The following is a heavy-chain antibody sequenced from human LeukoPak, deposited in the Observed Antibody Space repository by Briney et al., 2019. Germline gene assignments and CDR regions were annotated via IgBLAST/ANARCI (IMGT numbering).Heavy chain of an antibody. D-gene: IGHD3-3*01. V-gene: IGHV3-7*01. CDR3: ARVFRDRFYNTNDY. J-gene: IGHJ4*02. Sequence: GGSLRLSCAASGFTFSSYWMSWVRQAPGKGLEWVANIKQDGSEKYYVDSVKGRFTISRDNAKNSLYLQMNSLRAEDTAVYYCARVFRDRFYNTNDYWGQGTLVTVSS. CDR1: GFTFSSYW. CDR2: IKQDGSEK.